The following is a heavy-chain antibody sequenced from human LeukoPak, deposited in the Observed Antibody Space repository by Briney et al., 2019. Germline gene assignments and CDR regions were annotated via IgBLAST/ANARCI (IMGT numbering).Heavy chain of an antibody. D-gene: IGHD6-13*01. CDR1: GYSSTNYG. CDR3: ARDVGITVADSFDP. J-gene: IGHJ5*02. V-gene: IGHV1-18*01. Sequence: GASVKVSCKASGYSSTNYGISWVRQAPGQGLEWMGWLHIYRGNTNYAQKFQGRVTMTTDTSTSTVYMEVRGLRSDDTAMYYCARDVGITVADSFDPWGQGTLVTVSS. CDR2: LHIYRGNT.